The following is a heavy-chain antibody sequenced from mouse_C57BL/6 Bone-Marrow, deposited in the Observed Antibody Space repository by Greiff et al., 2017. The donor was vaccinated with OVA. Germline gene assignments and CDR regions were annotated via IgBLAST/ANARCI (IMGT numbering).Heavy chain of an antibody. J-gene: IGHJ2*01. CDR2: IYPRSGNT. V-gene: IGHV1-81*01. CDR1: GYTFTSYG. D-gene: IGHD1-1*01. Sequence: QVQLQQSGAELARPGASVKLSCKASGYTFTSYGISWVKQRTGQGLEWIGEIYPRSGNTYYNEKFKGKATLTADKSSSTAYMELRSLTSEDSAVYFCARRCYGSSLFDYWGQGTTLTVSS. CDR3: ARRCYGSSLFDY.